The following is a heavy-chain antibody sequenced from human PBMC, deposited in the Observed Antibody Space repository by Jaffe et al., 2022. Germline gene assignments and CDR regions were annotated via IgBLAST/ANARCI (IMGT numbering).Heavy chain of an antibody. CDR2: IYHSGST. D-gene: IGHD6-19*01. Sequence: QVQLQESGPGLVKPSETLSLTCAVSGYSISSGYYWGWIRQPPGKGLEWIGSIYHSGSTYYNPSLKSRVTISVDTSKNQFSLKLSSVTAADTAVYYCARHKGWRWYSSGWSPPYYFDYWGQGTLVTVSS. CDR3: ARHKGWRWYSSGWSPPYYFDY. V-gene: IGHV4-38-2*01. J-gene: IGHJ4*02. CDR1: GYSISSGYY.